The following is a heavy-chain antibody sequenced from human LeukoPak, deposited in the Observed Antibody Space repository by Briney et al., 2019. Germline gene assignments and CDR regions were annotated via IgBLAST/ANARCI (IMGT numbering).Heavy chain of an antibody. D-gene: IGHD3-16*02. CDR2: MNPKNGAT. CDR3: ARMDRLSATPTTDWFDP. J-gene: IGHJ5*02. V-gene: IGHV1-8*01. Sequence: ASVKVSCKASGYTFTNYGINWVRQATGQGLEWMGWMNPKNGATGYAQKFQGRVTMTRDTSIGTAYMELSSLVSEDTAAYYCARMDRLSATPTTDWFDPWGQGTLVTASS. CDR1: GYTFTNYG.